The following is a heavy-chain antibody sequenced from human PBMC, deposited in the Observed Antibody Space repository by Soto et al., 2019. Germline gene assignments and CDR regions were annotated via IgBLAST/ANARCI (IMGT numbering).Heavy chain of an antibody. Sequence: GGSLRLSCVASGFTFSDHSMTWIRQAPGKGLEWVSSISGSASSISYADSVKGRFTISRANADNLVFLQMNSLRAEDAAVYYCARRQKLLFLGEKNWGQGTLVTVSS. J-gene: IGHJ4*02. V-gene: IGHV3-11*01. CDR1: GFTFSDHS. CDR3: ARRQKLLFLGEKN. CDR2: ISGSASSI. D-gene: IGHD3-3*01.